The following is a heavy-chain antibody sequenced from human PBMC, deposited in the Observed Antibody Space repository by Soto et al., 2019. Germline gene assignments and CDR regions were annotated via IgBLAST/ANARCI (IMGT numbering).Heavy chain of an antibody. J-gene: IGHJ6*02. CDR2: ISYDGSNK. CDR3: ARDAVPAAIFPSYYDYSGMDI. CDR1: GFTFSSYA. D-gene: IGHD2-2*01. Sequence: PGGSLRLSCAASGFTFSSYAMHWVRQAPGKGLEWVAVISYDGSNKYYADSVKGRFTISRDNSKNTLYLQMNSLRAEDTAVYYCARDAVPAAIFPSYYDYSGMDILGQGTTVTISS. V-gene: IGHV3-30-3*01.